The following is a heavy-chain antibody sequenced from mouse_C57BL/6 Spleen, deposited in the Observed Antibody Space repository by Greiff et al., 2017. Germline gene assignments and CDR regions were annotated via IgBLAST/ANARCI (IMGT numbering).Heavy chain of an antibody. J-gene: IGHJ3*01. CDR3: TGCYVYGAWFAY. D-gene: IGHD2-2*01. Sequence: EVQVVESGGGLVQPGGSMKLSCVASGFTFSNYWMNWVRQSPEKGLDWVAQIRLKSDNYATHYAESVKGRFTNSRDDSQSSVYLQMNNLRAADTGIYYCTGCYVYGAWFAYWGQGTLVTVSA. CDR1: GFTFSNYW. CDR2: IRLKSDNYAT. V-gene: IGHV6-3*01.